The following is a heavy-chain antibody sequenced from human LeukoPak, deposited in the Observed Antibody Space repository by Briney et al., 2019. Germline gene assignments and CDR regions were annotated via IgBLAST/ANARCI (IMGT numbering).Heavy chain of an antibody. V-gene: IGHV1-8*01. CDR3: ATDIRPTDYVWGSYRYTYRF. CDR2: MNPNSGNT. J-gene: IGHJ4*02. D-gene: IGHD3-16*02. CDR1: GYTFTSYD. Sequence: RWASVKVSCKASGYTFTSYDINWVRQAPGQGLEWMGWMNPNSGNTGYAQKFQGRVTMTRNTSMSTAYMELSSLRSEDTAVYYCATDIRPTDYVWGSYRYTYRFWGQGTLVTVSS.